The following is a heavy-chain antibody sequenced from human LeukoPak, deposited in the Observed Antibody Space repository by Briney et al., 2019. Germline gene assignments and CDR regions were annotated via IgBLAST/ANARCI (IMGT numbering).Heavy chain of an antibody. CDR1: GFTFSSYA. D-gene: IGHD1-26*01. CDR3: ARVRSGSYPDY. CDR2: ISYDGSNK. J-gene: IGHJ4*02. Sequence: GGSLRLSCAASGFTFSSYAMHWIRQAPGKGLEWVAVISYDGSNKYYADSVKGRFTISRDNSKNTLYLQMNSLRAEDTAVYYCARVRSGSYPDYWGQGTLVTVSS. V-gene: IGHV3-30-3*01.